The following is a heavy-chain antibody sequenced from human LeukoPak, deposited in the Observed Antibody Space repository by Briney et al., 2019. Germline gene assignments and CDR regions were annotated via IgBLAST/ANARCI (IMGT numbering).Heavy chain of an antibody. CDR1: GGSFSGYY. CDR2: INHSGST. CDR3: ASPRFYYY. D-gene: IGHD2/OR15-2a*01. Sequence: PSETLSLTCAVYGGSFSGYYWSWIRQPPGKGLEWIGEINHSGSTNYNPSLKGRVTISVDTSKNQFSLKLSSVTAADTAVYYCASPRFYYYWGQGTLVTVSS. V-gene: IGHV4-34*01. J-gene: IGHJ4*02.